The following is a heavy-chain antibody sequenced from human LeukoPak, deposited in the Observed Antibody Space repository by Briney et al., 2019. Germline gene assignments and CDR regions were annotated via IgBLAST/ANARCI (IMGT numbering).Heavy chain of an antibody. Sequence: GGSLRPSCAASGFTFNSYAMSWVRQPPGKGLEWVSSIFPSGGEIHYADSVRGRFTISRDNSKSTLSLQMNSLRAEDTAIYYCATYRQVLLPFESWGQGTLVTVSS. D-gene: IGHD2-8*02. J-gene: IGHJ4*02. CDR3: ATYRQVLLPFES. CDR2: IFPSGGEI. CDR1: GFTFNSYA. V-gene: IGHV3-23*01.